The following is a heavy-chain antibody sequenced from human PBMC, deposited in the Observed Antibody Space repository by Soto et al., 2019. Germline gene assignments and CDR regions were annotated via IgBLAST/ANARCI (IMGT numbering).Heavy chain of an antibody. D-gene: IGHD2-2*01. CDR3: AVLHCHSPNCVPRAP. CDR1: GGSISDDTYY. J-gene: IGHJ5*02. Sequence: QLQLQESGPGLVKPSETLSLTCTVSGGSISDDTYYWGWIRQPPGKGLDWIGSIYYSGTSSYNPSLKDRVTLSVDTTKQHLSVRLSSVTAADTAAYYCAVLHCHSPNCVPRAPWGQGTLVIVSS. V-gene: IGHV4-39*02. CDR2: IYYSGTS.